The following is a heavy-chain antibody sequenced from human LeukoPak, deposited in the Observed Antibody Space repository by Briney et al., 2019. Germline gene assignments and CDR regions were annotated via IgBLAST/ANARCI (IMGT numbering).Heavy chain of an antibody. CDR2: IYPGDSDT. Sequence: PGESLKISCKGSGYSFTSYWIGWVRQMPGKGLEWMGIIYPGDSDTRYSPSFQGQVTISADKSISTAYLQWSSRKASDTAMYSSARHYYDSSGYADYWGHGTLVTVSS. D-gene: IGHD3-22*01. CDR1: GYSFTSYW. V-gene: IGHV5-51*01. CDR3: ARHYYDSSGYADY. J-gene: IGHJ4*01.